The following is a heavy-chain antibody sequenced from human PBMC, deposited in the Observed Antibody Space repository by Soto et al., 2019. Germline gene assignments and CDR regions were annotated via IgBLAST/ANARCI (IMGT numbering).Heavy chain of an antibody. V-gene: IGHV4-39*01. J-gene: IGHJ5*02. Sequence: PSETLSLTCTVSGGSISSSSYYWVWIRQPPGKGLEWIGSIYYSGSTYYNPSLKSRVTISVDTSKNQFSLKLSSVTAADTAVYYCARQGSSWHPNWFDPWGQGTLVTVSS. CDR3: ARQGSSWHPNWFDP. CDR1: GGSISSSSYY. CDR2: IYYSGST. D-gene: IGHD6-13*01.